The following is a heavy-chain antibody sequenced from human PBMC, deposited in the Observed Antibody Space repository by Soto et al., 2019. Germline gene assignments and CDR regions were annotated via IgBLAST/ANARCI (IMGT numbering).Heavy chain of an antibody. Sequence: PGGSLRLSCAASGFTFSTYTFNWVRQAPGKGLEWVSSISSSRVKFYADSLKARVTISRDNANASVFLQMNNLRGEDTAVYYCARQSWGGDGMDVWGQGPTVTVSS. CDR3: ARQSWGGDGMDV. V-gene: IGHV3-21*01. D-gene: IGHD3-16*01. J-gene: IGHJ6*02. CDR2: ISSSRVK. CDR1: GFTFSTYT.